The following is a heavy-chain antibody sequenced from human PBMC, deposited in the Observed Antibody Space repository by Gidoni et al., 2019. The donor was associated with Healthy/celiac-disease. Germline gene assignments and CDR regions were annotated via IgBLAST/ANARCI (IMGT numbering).Heavy chain of an antibody. Sequence: EVQLVESGGGLVTPGGSLRLSCAASGFTFSSYSMNWVRQAPGKGLGWVSSISSSSSYIYYADSVKGRFTISRDNAKNSLYLQMNSLRAEDTAVYYCARKQVAATYYYYYMDVWGKGTTVTVSS. J-gene: IGHJ6*03. CDR1: GFTFSSYS. D-gene: IGHD2-15*01. V-gene: IGHV3-21*01. CDR2: ISSSSSYI. CDR3: ARKQVAATYYYYYMDV.